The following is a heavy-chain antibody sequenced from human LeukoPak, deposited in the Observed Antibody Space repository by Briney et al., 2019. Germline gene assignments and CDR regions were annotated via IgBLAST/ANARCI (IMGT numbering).Heavy chain of an antibody. CDR2: INSDGNIT. D-gene: IGHD2-2*01. Sequence: AGGSLRLSCAASGFTFSSYWMHWVRQAPGKGLVWVSRINSDGNITNYADSVKGRFTISRDNAENTLYLQMNTLRADDTAVYYCAKERWAGTSSPAIFDSWGQGSLVTVSS. CDR1: GFTFSSYW. V-gene: IGHV3-74*01. J-gene: IGHJ4*02. CDR3: AKERWAGTSSPAIFDS.